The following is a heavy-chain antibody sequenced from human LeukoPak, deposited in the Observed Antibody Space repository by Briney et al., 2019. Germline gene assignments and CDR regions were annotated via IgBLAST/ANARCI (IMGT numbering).Heavy chain of an antibody. Sequence: PSETLSLTCAVYGGSFSGYYWGWIRQPPGKGLEWIGEINHSGSTNYNPSLKSRVTISVDTSKNQFSLKLSSVTAADTAVYYCARGLVTMVRGVIGGDYYYYGMDVWGQGTTVTASS. J-gene: IGHJ6*02. D-gene: IGHD3-10*01. CDR1: GGSFSGYY. CDR3: ARGLVTMVRGVIGGDYYYYGMDV. CDR2: INHSGST. V-gene: IGHV4-34*01.